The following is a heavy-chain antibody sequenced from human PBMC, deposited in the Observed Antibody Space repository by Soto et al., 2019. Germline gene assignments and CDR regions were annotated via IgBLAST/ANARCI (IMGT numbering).Heavy chain of an antibody. D-gene: IGHD4-17*01. CDR2: INPNSGGT. V-gene: IGHV1-2*02. CDR3: ASLGHGHYICAVWEELDGFDI. Sequence: ASVKVSCKASGYTFTGYYMHWVRQAPGQGLEWMGWINPNSGGTNYAQKFQGRVTMTRDTSISTAYMELSRLRSDDTAVYYCASLGHGHYICAVWEELDGFDICHRGTMVAVSS. J-gene: IGHJ3*02. CDR1: GYTFTGYY.